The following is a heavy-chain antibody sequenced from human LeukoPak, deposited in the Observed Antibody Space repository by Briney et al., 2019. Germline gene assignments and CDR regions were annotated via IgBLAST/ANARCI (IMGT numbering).Heavy chain of an antibody. CDR2: MNPNSGNT. Sequence: ASVKVSCKASGYTFTSYDINWVRHATGQGLEWMGWMNPNSGNTGYAQKFQGRVTMTRNTSISTAYMELSSLRSEDTAVYYCARGNRMVGGSDYWGQGTLVTVSS. CDR1: GYTFTSYD. V-gene: IGHV1-8*01. CDR3: ARGNRMVGGSDY. J-gene: IGHJ4*02. D-gene: IGHD2-15*01.